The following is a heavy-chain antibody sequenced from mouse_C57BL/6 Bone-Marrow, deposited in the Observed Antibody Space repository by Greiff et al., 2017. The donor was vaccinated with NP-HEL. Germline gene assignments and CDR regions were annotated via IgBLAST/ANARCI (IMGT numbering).Heavy chain of an antibody. CDR1: GYTFTDYE. CDR2: IDPETGGT. V-gene: IGHV1-15*01. CDR3: LAYYNKVDY. J-gene: IGHJ2*01. Sequence: QVQLQQPGAELVRPGASVTLSCKASGYTFTDYEMHWVKQTPVHGLEWIGAIDPETGGTAYNQKFKGKAILTADKSSSTAYMELRSLTSEDSAVYYSLAYYNKVDYWGQGTTLTVSS. D-gene: IGHD2-5*01.